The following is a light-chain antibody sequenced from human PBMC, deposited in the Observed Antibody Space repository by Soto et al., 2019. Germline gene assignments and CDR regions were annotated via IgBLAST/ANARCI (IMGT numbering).Light chain of an antibody. CDR2: GAS. V-gene: IGKV3-15*01. CDR3: QQYNNWPPDRT. J-gene: IGKJ1*01. CDR1: QSVGSN. Sequence: EIVMTQSPATLSVSPGERATLSCRASQSVGSNLAWYQQNPGQAPRLLIYGASTRATGIPARFSGSGSGTAFTLTLSSRQSEDLAIYFCQQYNNWPPDRTFGQGTKVEIK.